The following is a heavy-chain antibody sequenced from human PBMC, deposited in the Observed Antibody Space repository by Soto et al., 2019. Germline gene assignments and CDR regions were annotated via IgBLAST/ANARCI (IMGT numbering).Heavy chain of an antibody. J-gene: IGHJ4*02. D-gene: IGHD3-3*01. CDR3: ARGGAYDFWSGYRAGFDY. Sequence: QVQLQESGPGLVKPSQTLSLTCTVSGGSISSGGYYWSWIRQHPGKGLEWIGYIYYSGSTYYNPSLKSRVTISVDTSKHQFSLKLSSVTAADTAVYYCARGGAYDFWSGYRAGFDYWGQGTLVTVSS. CDR2: IYYSGST. CDR1: GGSISSGGYY. V-gene: IGHV4-31*03.